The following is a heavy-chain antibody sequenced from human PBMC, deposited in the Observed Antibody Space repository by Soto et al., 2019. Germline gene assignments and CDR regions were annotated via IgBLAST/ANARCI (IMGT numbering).Heavy chain of an antibody. D-gene: IGHD6-13*01. CDR2: INHSGST. Sequence: SETLSLTCAVYGGSFSGYYWSWIRQPPGKGLEWIGEINHSGSTNYNPSLKSRVTISVDTSKNQFSLKLSSVTAADTAVYYCAREGLSSSFSYYYYMDVWGKGTTVTVSS. CDR3: AREGLSSSFSYYYYMDV. J-gene: IGHJ6*03. CDR1: GGSFSGYY. V-gene: IGHV4-34*01.